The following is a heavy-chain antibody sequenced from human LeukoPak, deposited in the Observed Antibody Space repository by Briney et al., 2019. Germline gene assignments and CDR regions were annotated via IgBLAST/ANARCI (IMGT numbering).Heavy chain of an antibody. J-gene: IGHJ4*02. V-gene: IGHV3-48*03. CDR1: GFTFSSYE. D-gene: IGHD5-24*01. Sequence: GGSLRLSCAAAGFTFSSYEMNWVRQAPGKGLEWVSYISGSGRTTYYADAVKGRFTISRDNAKNSLFLQMNSLRAEDTAVYYCARALSMAPDYWGQGTLVTVSS. CDR2: ISGSGRTT. CDR3: ARALSMAPDY.